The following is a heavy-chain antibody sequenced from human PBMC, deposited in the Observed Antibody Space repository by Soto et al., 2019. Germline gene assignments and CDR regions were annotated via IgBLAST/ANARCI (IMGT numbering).Heavy chain of an antibody. D-gene: IGHD5-18*01. CDR1: GFSFNTYA. CDR2: ISGSGAGT. CDR3: AKDRLYGYSPLDY. V-gene: IGHV3-23*01. J-gene: IGHJ4*02. Sequence: GGSLRLSCVVSGFSFNTYAMHWVRQAPGKGLERVSGISGSGAGTYYADSVQGRFTISRDNSKNTLSLEMNSLRADDTAVYYCAKDRLYGYSPLDYWGQGTLVTVSS.